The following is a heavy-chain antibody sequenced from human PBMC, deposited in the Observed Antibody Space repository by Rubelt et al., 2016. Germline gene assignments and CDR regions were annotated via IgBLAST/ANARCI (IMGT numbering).Heavy chain of an antibody. CDR1: GESFSGYY. D-gene: IGHD3-22*01. V-gene: IGHV4-34*01. J-gene: IGHJ4*02. CDR3: ARGKEGLGVTMMDY. Sequence: QVQLQQWGAGLLKPSETLSLTCAVYGESFSGYYWSWIRQPPGKGLEWIGEINHSGSTNYNPSLKSRVTISVDTSKNQFSRKLSSVTAADTAVYYCARGKEGLGVTMMDYWGQGTLVTVSS. CDR2: INHSGST.